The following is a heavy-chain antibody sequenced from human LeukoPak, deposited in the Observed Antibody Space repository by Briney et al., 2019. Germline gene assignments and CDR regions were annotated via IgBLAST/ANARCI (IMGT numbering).Heavy chain of an antibody. D-gene: IGHD3-10*01. V-gene: IGHV3-73*01. Sequence: RGSLRLSCAASGFTFSGSAMHWLRQASGKGLEWVGRIRSKANSYATAYAESVKGRFTISRDDSKNTAYLQMNSLKTEDTAVYYCTNYRGASDYYDAFDIWGQGTMVTVSS. J-gene: IGHJ3*02. CDR1: GFTFSGSA. CDR3: TNYRGASDYYDAFDI. CDR2: IRSKANSYAT.